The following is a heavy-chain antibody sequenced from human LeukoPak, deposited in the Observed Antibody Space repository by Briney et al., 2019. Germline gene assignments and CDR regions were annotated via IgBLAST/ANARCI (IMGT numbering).Heavy chain of an antibody. D-gene: IGHD6-6*01. J-gene: IGHJ6*03. CDR2: MNPNSGNT. CDR3: ARGLSSRIAARPRAYYYYMDV. CDR1: GYTFTSYD. V-gene: IGHV1-8*03. Sequence: ASVKVSCKASGYTFTSYDINWVRQATGQGLEWMGWMNPNSGNTGYAQKFQGRVTITRNTSISTAYMELSSLRSEDTAVYYCARGLSSRIAARPRAYYYYMDVWGKGTTVTVSS.